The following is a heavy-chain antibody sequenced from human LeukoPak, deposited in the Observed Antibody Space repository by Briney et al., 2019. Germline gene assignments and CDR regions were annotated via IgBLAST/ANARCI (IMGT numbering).Heavy chain of an antibody. Sequence: GGSLRLSCAASGFTFSNYEMNWVRQAPGKGLEWISYINGGGDTIYYAGSVRGRFTISRDNTENSLYLQMSNLRADDTAVYYCARALWYYDSSGYAIGVYFDSWGQGTLVTVSS. J-gene: IGHJ4*02. V-gene: IGHV3-48*03. CDR3: ARALWYYDSSGYAIGVYFDS. D-gene: IGHD3-22*01. CDR1: GFTFSNYE. CDR2: INGGGDTI.